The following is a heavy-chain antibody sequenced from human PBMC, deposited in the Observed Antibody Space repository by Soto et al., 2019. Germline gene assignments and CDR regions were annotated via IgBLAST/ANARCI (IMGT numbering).Heavy chain of an antibody. D-gene: IGHD3-3*01. V-gene: IGHV1-18*01. CDR1: GYTFTSYG. CDR3: ARDLLYYDFWSGFDY. J-gene: IGHJ4*02. CDR2: ISAYNGNT. Sequence: ASVKVSCKASGYTFTSYGISWVRQAPGQGLEWMGWISAYNGNTNYAQKLQGRVTMTTDTSTSTAYMELRSLRSDDTAVYYCARDLLYYDFWSGFDYWGQGTLVTVSS.